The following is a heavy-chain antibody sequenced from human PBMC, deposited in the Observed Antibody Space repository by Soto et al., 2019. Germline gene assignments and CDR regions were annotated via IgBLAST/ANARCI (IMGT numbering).Heavy chain of an antibody. CDR2: INPTYGTA. V-gene: IGHV1-69*01. CDR3: AKDVHGYNYWYVDP. D-gene: IGHD5-12*01. J-gene: IGHJ2*01. CDR1: GDTFNKYT. Sequence: QVQLVQSGAEVKEPGSSVKVSCKVSGDTFNKYTINWVRQAPGQGLEWMAGINPTYGTANYALKIHDRITVTADEWTATAYMELTCLTSEDTAIYYCAKDVHGYNYWYVDPWGRGTLITVSS.